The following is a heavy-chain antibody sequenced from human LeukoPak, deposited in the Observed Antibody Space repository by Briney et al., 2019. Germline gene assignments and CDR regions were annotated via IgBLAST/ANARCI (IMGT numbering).Heavy chain of an antibody. D-gene: IGHD2-2*02. V-gene: IGHV3-30-3*01. Sequence: GGSLRLSCAASGFTFSSYAMHWVRQAPGKGLEWVAVISYDGSNKYYADSVKGRFTISRDNSKNTLYLQMNSLRAEDTAVYYCARGGYCSSTSCYKWVDVWGKGTTVTVSS. CDR3: ARGGYCSSTSCYKWVDV. CDR1: GFTFSSYA. CDR2: ISYDGSNK. J-gene: IGHJ6*04.